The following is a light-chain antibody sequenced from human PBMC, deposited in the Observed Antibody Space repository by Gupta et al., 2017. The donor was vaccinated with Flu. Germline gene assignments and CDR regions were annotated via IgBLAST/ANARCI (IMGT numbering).Light chain of an antibody. CDR3: SSYTSSSTLV. CDR2: EVS. CDR1: SSDVGGYNY. Sequence: SALSQPASVSVSPGLSITISCTGTSSDVGGYNYVSWYQQHPGKAPKLMIYEVSNRPSGVSNRFSGSKSGNTASLTISGLQAEDEADYYCSSYTSSSTLVFGGGTKLTVL. V-gene: IGLV2-14*01. J-gene: IGLJ3*02.